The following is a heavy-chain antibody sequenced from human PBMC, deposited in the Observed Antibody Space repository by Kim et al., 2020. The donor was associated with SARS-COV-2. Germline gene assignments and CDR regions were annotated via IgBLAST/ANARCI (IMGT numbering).Heavy chain of an antibody. D-gene: IGHD3-10*01. J-gene: IGHJ4*02. CDR2: INQDGSGK. CDR1: GFTFSTYW. Sequence: GGSLRLSCVASGFTFSTYWMNWVRQAPGKGLEWVANINQDGSGKYYVDSVKGRFTISRDNAMNSVYLQMNSLRAEDTAVYYCVRGSIGVWGQGTLVTVSS. V-gene: IGHV3-7*01. CDR3: VRGSIGV.